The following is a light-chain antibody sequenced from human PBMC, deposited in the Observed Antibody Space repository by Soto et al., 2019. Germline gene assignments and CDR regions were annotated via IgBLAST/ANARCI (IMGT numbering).Light chain of an antibody. V-gene: IGKV3-20*01. J-gene: IGKJ1*01. CDR1: QMVTSDY. CDR2: GAS. CDR3: QQYQSDTWK. Sequence: EVVVTQSPGTLSLAPGERATLSCRASQMVTSDYLAWYQQKPGQSPRLLMSGASRRATGVPDRFSGSGSATEFTLTISDLQPDDFATYYCQQYQSDTWKFGQGTKVDIK.